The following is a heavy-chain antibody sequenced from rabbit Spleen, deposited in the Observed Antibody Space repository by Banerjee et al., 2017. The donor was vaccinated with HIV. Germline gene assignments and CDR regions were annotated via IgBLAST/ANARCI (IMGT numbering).Heavy chain of an antibody. CDR2: IYTGRGGT. CDR1: GFDFSSYS. V-gene: IGHV1S7*01. J-gene: IGHJ6*01. CDR3: ARYYIFYGMDL. Sequence: QLEETGGGLVQPGGSLTLSCKTSGFDFSSYSMSWVRQAPGKGLEWIGAIYTGRGGTDYANWVNGRFTISGDNAQYTVDLQMNSLTAVDTATFFCARYYIFYGMDLWGPGTLVTVS. D-gene: IGHD4-1*01.